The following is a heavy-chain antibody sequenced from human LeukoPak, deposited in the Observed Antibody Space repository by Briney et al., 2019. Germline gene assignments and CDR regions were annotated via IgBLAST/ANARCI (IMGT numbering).Heavy chain of an antibody. CDR2: FKCKIHSGTI. CDR1: GYTFDMAW. CDR3: TASPMPGIDY. Sequence: GGSLRLSCAPSGYTFDMAWMTWVRQAPGKGLEWVGRFKCKIHSGTIDYAAPVKGRFTNSRDDSENTVYLQMSSLRSEDTAMYYCTASPMPGIDYWGQGIQVTVSS. V-gene: IGHV3-15*01. D-gene: IGHD6-13*01. J-gene: IGHJ4*02.